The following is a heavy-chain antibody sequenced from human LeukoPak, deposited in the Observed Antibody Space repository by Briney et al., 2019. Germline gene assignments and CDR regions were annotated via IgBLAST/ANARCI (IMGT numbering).Heavy chain of an antibody. D-gene: IGHD3-10*01. V-gene: IGHV1-2*02. CDR2: INPNSGGT. CDR1: GYTFTSYG. Sequence: ASVKVSCKASGYTFTSYGISWVRQAPGQGLEWMGWINPNSGGTNYAQKFQGRVTMTRDTSISTAYMELSRLRSDDTAVYYCAREGDYGSGSYPDAFDIWGQGTMVTVSS. J-gene: IGHJ3*02. CDR3: AREGDYGSGSYPDAFDI.